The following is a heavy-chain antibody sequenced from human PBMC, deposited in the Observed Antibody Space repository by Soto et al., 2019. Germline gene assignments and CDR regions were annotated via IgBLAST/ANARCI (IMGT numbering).Heavy chain of an antibody. CDR1: GGSFSGYY. V-gene: IGHV4-34*01. D-gene: IGHD6-6*01. J-gene: IGHJ5*02. Sequence: SETLSLTCAVYGGSFSGYYWSWIRQPPGKGLEWIGEINHSGSTNYNPSLKSRVTISVDTSKNQFSLKLSSVTAADTAVYYCARVLYSSSSRDWFDPWGQGTLVTVSS. CDR3: ARVLYSSSSRDWFDP. CDR2: INHSGST.